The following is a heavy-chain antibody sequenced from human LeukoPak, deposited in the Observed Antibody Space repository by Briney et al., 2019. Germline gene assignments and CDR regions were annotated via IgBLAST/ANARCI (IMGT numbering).Heavy chain of an antibody. D-gene: IGHD4-17*01. CDR3: SRGTTDYDS. CDR2: IGAGGGAT. Sequence: PGGSLRLSCAASGFTFESHAMNWLRQAPGRGLEWVSLIGAGGGATYYADSVRGRFTISRDNSKDTVFLQMNSLRVEDTALYYCSRGTTDYDSWGQGTLVTVSS. V-gene: IGHV3-23*01. CDR1: GFTFESHA. J-gene: IGHJ5*02.